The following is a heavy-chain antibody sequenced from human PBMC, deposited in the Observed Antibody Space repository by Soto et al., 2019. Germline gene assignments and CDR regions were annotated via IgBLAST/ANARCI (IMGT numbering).Heavy chain of an antibody. J-gene: IGHJ4*02. CDR1: CVSVSSGSFY. CDR3: ARGATVTQYDY. CDR2: GSYSGTT. V-gene: IGHV4-61*01. D-gene: IGHD4-17*01. Sequence: PSETLSLTCTVSCVSVSSGSFYWAWIRQPPGKGLEWIGFGSYSGTTNYKPSLKGRVTISVDTSRSQISLKVSSLTAADTAVYYCARGATVTQYDYWGQGTLVTVSS.